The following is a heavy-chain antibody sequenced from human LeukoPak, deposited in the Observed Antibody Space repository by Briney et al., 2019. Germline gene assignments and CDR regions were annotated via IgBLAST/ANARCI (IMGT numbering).Heavy chain of an antibody. CDR1: GGSFSGYY. V-gene: IGHV4-34*01. CDR3: ARSYSSSPLYYYYYMDV. CDR2: INHSGST. D-gene: IGHD6-6*01. J-gene: IGHJ6*03. Sequence: SETLSLTCAVYGGSFSGYYWSWIRQPPGKGLEWIGEINHSGSTNYNPYLKSRVTISVDTSKNQFSLKLSSATAADTAVYYCARSYSSSPLYYYYYMDVWGKGTTVTVSS.